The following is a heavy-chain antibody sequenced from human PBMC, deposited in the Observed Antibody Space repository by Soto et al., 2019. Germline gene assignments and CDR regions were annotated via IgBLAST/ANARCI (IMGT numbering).Heavy chain of an antibody. V-gene: IGHV4-30-2*01. CDR1: GGSISSGGYS. J-gene: IGHJ4*02. D-gene: IGHD2-15*01. CDR3: ARTPRDYCSGGSCFDY. Sequence: QLQLQESGSGLVKPSQTLSLTCAVSGGSISSGGYSWSWIRQPPGKALEWIGYIYYGGSTYYNPSLKSRVTISVDRSENQFSLRLSSVTAADTAVYYCARTPRDYCSGGSCFDYWGQGTLVTVSS. CDR2: IYYGGST.